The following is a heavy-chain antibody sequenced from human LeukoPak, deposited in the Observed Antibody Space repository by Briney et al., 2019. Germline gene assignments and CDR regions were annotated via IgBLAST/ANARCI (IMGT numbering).Heavy chain of an antibody. CDR1: GYTFSGYY. CDR2: INPKNGGT. CDR3: ARDRLLLGSHRFDP. D-gene: IGHD1-26*01. V-gene: IGHV1-2*02. J-gene: IGHJ5*02. Sequence: GASVKVSCRASGYTFSGYYIHWVRQAPGQGLEWMGWINPKNGGTVYAQKFQGRVTMTRDTSISTVYMELHRLGSDDTAVYYCARDRLLLGSHRFDPWGQGTLVTVSS.